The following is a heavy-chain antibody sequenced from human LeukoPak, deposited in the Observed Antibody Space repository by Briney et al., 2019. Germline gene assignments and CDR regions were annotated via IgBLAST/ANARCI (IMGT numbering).Heavy chain of an antibody. CDR1: GYTFTSYD. CDR3: ARAPAAGTVY. Sequence: ASVKVSCKASGYTFTSYDINWVRQATGQGLEWMGWINPNSGGTNYAQKFQGRVTMTRDTSISTAYMELSRLRSDDTAVYYCARAPAAGTVYWGQGTLVTVSS. J-gene: IGHJ4*02. V-gene: IGHV1-2*02. D-gene: IGHD6-13*01. CDR2: INPNSGGT.